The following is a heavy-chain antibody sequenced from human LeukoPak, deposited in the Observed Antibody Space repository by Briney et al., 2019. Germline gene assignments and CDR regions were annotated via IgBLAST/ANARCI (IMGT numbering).Heavy chain of an antibody. D-gene: IGHD3-10*01. CDR2: IYYSGST. CDR3: AREGGSGSYFYNAFDI. Sequence: SETLSLTCTVSGGSISSYYWSWIRQPPGKGLEWIGYIYYSGSTNYNPSLKSRVTISVDTSKNQFSLKLSSVTAADTAVYYCAREGGSGSYFYNAFDIWGQGTMVTVSS. J-gene: IGHJ3*02. V-gene: IGHV4-59*12. CDR1: GGSISSYY.